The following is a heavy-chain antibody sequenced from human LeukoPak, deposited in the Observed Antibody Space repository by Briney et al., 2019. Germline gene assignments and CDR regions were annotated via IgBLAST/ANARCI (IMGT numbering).Heavy chain of an antibody. V-gene: IGHV1-2*02. D-gene: IGHD3-10*01. Sequence: ASVKVSCKASGYTFTSYDINWVRQAPGQGLEWMGWINPNSGGTNYAQKFQGRVTMTRDTSISTAYMELSRLRSDDTAVYYCARALLPATVFYRGGYAFDIWGQGTMVTVSS. CDR2: INPNSGGT. CDR1: GYTFTSYD. CDR3: ARALLPATVFYRGGYAFDI. J-gene: IGHJ3*02.